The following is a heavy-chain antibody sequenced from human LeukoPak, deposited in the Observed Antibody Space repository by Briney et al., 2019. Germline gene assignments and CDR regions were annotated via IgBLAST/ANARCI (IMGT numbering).Heavy chain of an antibody. D-gene: IGHD2-2*01. CDR2: IYTSGST. CDR1: GGSISSGSYY. Sequence: PSQTLSLTCTVSGGSISSGSYYWSWIRQPAGKGLEWIGRIYTSGSTNYNPSLKSRVTMSVDTSKNQFSLKLSSVTAADTAVYYCARDSSRASYYFDYWGQGTLVTVSS. J-gene: IGHJ4*02. CDR3: ARDSSRASYYFDY. V-gene: IGHV4-61*02.